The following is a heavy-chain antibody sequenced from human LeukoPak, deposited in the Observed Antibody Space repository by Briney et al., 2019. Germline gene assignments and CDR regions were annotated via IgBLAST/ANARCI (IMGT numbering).Heavy chain of an antibody. CDR3: ARGDYYDSRAPFDP. V-gene: IGHV1-69*13. Sequence: SVKVSCKASGGTFSSYAISWVRQAPGQGLEWMGGIIPIFGTANYAQKFQGRVTITADESTSTAYMELSSLRSEDTAVYYCARGDYYDSRAPFDPWGQGTLDTVSS. CDR2: IIPIFGTA. D-gene: IGHD3-22*01. CDR1: GGTFSSYA. J-gene: IGHJ5*02.